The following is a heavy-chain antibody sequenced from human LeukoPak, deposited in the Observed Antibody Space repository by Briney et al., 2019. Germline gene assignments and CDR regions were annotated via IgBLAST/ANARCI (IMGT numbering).Heavy chain of an antibody. J-gene: IGHJ4*02. V-gene: IGHV3-30-3*01. CDR1: GFTFSSYA. CDR3: ATHQYYYDSGGYFDY. CDR2: ISYDGSNK. D-gene: IGHD3-22*01. Sequence: PGGSLRLSCAASGFTFSSYAMHWVRQAPGKGLEWVAVISYDGSNKYYADSVKGRFTISRDNSKNTLYLQMNSLRAEDTAVYYCATHQYYYDSGGYFDYWGQGTLVTVSS.